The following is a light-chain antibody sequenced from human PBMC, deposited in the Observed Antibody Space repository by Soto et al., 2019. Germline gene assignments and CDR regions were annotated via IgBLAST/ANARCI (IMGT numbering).Light chain of an antibody. J-gene: IGLJ3*02. V-gene: IGLV1-47*02. CDR1: SSNIGSNY. CDR2: SNN. CDR3: AAWDDGLSGV. Sequence: QSVLTQPPSASGTPGQRVTISCSGSSSNIGSNYVYWYQQLPGTAPKLLIYSNNQRPSGVPDRFSGSKSGTSASLAISGLRSEDGGDYYCAAWDDGLSGVFGGGTTLTVL.